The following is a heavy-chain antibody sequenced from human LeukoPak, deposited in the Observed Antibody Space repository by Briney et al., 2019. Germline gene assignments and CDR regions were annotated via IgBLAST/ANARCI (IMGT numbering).Heavy chain of an antibody. CDR1: GYTFTSYY. D-gene: IGHD1-1*01. CDR2: INPSGGST. V-gene: IGHV1-46*01. Sequence: ASVKVSCKASGYTFTSYYMHRVRQAPGQGLEWMGIINPSGGSTSYAQKFQGRVTMTRDMSTSTAYMELRSLRSDDTAVYYCARKRYRGPLDYWGQGTLVTVSS. J-gene: IGHJ4*02. CDR3: ARKRYRGPLDY.